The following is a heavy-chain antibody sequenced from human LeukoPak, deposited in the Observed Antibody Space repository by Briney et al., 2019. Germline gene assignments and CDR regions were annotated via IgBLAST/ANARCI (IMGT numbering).Heavy chain of an antibody. J-gene: IGHJ5*02. CDR3: ARGLRSTPWWFDP. CDR2: IRYDGSNK. CDR1: GFTFSSYG. Sequence: PGGSLRLSCAASGFTFSSYGMHWVRQAPGKGLEWVAFIRYDGSNKYYADSVKGRFTISRDNSKNTLYLQMNSLRAEDTAVYYCARGLRSTPWWFDPWGQGTLVTVSS. V-gene: IGHV3-30*02. D-gene: IGHD5/OR15-5a*01.